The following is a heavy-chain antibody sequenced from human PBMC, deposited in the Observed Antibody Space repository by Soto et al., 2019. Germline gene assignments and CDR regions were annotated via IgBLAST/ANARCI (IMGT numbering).Heavy chain of an antibody. D-gene: IGHD6-13*01. CDR3: ARAVASAGYYYSSSYYMEV. J-gene: IGHJ6*03. V-gene: IGHV3-11*01. CDR2: ISSSGRTI. CDR1: GFTFSDYY. Sequence: QMQLVESGGGLVKPGGSLRLSCAASGFTFSDYYMSWIRQAPGKGLEWVSYISSSGRTIYYADSVKGRFTISRDNANNPLYLQMKRLRAEDTAVYYCARAVASAGYYYSSSYYMEVWGKGITVTVSS.